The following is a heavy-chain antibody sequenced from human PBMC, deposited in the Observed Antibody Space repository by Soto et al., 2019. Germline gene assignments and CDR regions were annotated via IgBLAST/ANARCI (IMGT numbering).Heavy chain of an antibody. CDR2: INHSGST. D-gene: IGHD6-13*01. V-gene: IGHV4-34*01. Sequence: SETLSLTCAVYGGSFSGYYWTWIRQPPGTGLEWIGEINHSGSTNYNPSLKSRVTISVDTSKNQFSLKLTSVTAADTAVYYCARGRIAATDPAGRYFDLWGRGTLVTVSS. CDR3: ARGRIAATDPAGRYFDL. CDR1: GGSFSGYY. J-gene: IGHJ2*01.